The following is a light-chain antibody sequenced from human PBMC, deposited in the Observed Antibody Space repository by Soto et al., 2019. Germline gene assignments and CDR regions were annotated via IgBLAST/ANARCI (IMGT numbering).Light chain of an antibody. Sequence: DIQMTLSPSTLSASVGDRVTITCRASQSISSLLAWYQQKPGKAPYLLIYKASSLQSGVPSRFSGSASGTEFSLTISSLQPDDFASYYCHQYYSYPWMFGQGTKVEIK. CDR2: KAS. CDR1: QSISSL. J-gene: IGKJ1*01. V-gene: IGKV1-5*03. CDR3: HQYYSYPWM.